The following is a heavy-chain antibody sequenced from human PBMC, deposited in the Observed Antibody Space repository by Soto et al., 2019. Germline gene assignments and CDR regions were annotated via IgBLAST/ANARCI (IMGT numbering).Heavy chain of an antibody. V-gene: IGHV4-59*06. J-gene: IGHJ3*02. CDR2: IYYSGST. Sequence: PSETLSLTCTVSGGSISSYYWSWIRQPPGKGLEWIGYIYYSGSTYYNPSLKSRVTISVDTSKNQFSLKLSSVTAADTAVYYCTQPSSVLVQAAPDAFDIWGQXTMVTVSS. D-gene: IGHD2-2*01. CDR3: TQPSSVLVQAAPDAFDI. CDR1: GGSISSYY.